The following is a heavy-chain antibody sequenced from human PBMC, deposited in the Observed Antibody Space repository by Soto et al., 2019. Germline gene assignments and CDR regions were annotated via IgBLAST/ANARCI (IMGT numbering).Heavy chain of an antibody. Sequence: EVQLEESGGGLVQPGGYLRLSCAASGFSLSRNWMSWVRQVPGKGLEWVANIKQDESEKYYLDSGKGRFTISGDNARNSLYLPIDSRRAAAMAIDYCERTGEIPVAGTAGVGYAMDLWGHGTTVTVSS. CDR1: GFSLSRNW. CDR2: IKQDESEK. J-gene: IGHJ6*02. CDR3: ERTGEIPVAGTAGVGYAMDL. V-gene: IGHV3-7*02. D-gene: IGHD6-19*01.